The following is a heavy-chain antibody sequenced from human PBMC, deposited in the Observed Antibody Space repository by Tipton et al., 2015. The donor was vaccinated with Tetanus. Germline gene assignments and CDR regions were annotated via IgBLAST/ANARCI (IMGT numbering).Heavy chain of an antibody. V-gene: IGHV4-59*01. CDR1: GASITTYH. Sequence: LRLSCTVSGASITTYHWSWLRQTPGRGLEWIGHIYYSGSTNYNPSLKSRVAISVDTSKNQFSLKLSSVTAADTAVYYCACNPNIAAAGTGEDSGWFDPWGQGTLVTVSS. CDR2: IYYSGST. J-gene: IGHJ5*02. D-gene: IGHD6-13*01. CDR3: ACNPNIAAAGTGEDSGWFDP.